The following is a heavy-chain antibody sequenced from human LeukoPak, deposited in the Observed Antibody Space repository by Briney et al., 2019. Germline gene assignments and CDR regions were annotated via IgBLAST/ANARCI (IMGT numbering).Heavy chain of an antibody. Sequence: GGSLRLSCAASGFTFSSYGMHWVRQAPGKGLEWVAVISYDGSDKYYADSVKGRFTISRDNSKNTLYLQMNSLRAEDTAVYYCARPAGTYDYSCGMDVWGQGTTVTVSS. CDR1: GFTFSSYG. J-gene: IGHJ6*02. CDR3: ARPAGTYDYSCGMDV. CDR2: ISYDGSDK. V-gene: IGHV3-30-3*01. D-gene: IGHD6-19*01.